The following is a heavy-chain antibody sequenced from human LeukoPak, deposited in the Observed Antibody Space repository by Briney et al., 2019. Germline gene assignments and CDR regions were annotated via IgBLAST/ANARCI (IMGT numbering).Heavy chain of an antibody. D-gene: IGHD3-16*01. CDR3: LRGDRRYD. V-gene: IGHV3-21*06. CDR2: LDSSGAYI. J-gene: IGHJ4*02. CDR1: GFTLNTYT. Sequence: RSLSPSCAASGFTLNTYTINWAREAPGTEVARLSSLDSSGAYIFYADSVKGRFIISRDNAKNSLYLQMNSLRVEDTAVYYCLRGDRRYDWGQGTLVTVS.